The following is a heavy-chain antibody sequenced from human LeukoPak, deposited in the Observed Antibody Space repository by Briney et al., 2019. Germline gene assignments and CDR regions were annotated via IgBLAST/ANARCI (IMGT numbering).Heavy chain of an antibody. Sequence: SETLSLTCTVSGGSIGSYYWSWVRQPPGKGLEWIAYISYTGTTDYHPSLKSRVTISVDTSKNQFSLKLSSVTAADTAVYYCARHDDYSRAFDIWGQGTMVTVSS. V-gene: IGHV4-59*08. CDR2: ISYTGTT. D-gene: IGHD4-11*01. CDR1: GGSIGSYY. CDR3: ARHDDYSRAFDI. J-gene: IGHJ3*02.